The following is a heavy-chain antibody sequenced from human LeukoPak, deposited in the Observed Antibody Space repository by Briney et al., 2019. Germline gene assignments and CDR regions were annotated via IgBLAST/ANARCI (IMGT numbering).Heavy chain of an antibody. CDR3: AKAAITMIVVVITHFDY. CDR2: IRYDGSNK. J-gene: IGHJ4*02. V-gene: IGHV3-30*02. Sequence: GGSLRLSCAASGFTFSSYGMHWVRQAPGKGLEWVAFIRYDGSNKYYADSVKGRFTISRDNSKNTLYLQMNSLRAEDTAVYYFAKAAITMIVVVITHFDYWGQGTLVTVSS. D-gene: IGHD3-22*01. CDR1: GFTFSSYG.